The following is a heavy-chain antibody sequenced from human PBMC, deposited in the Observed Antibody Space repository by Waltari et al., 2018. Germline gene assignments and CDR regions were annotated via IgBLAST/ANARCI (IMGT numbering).Heavy chain of an antibody. CDR2: IRGSGGST. CDR1: GFTFSSYA. J-gene: IGHJ4*02. V-gene: IGHV3-23*04. D-gene: IGHD3-3*01. CDR3: AKERASRYLQWLSGDY. Sequence: VQLVESGGGLVQPGGSLRLSCAASGFTFSSYAMSWVRQAPGKGLEWVSGIRGSGGSTYYADSVKGLFTISRDNSKNMLYLQMNGLRAEDTAVYYCAKERASRYLQWLSGDYWGQGTLVTVSS.